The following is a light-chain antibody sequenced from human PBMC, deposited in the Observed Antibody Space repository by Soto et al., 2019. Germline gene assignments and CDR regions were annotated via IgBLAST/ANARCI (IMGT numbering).Light chain of an antibody. CDR1: QSISSTH. CDR2: GAS. J-gene: IGKJ2*01. CDR3: HQYVTSDMDT. V-gene: IGKV3-20*01. Sequence: ETVLTQSPGTLSLSPGERATLSCRASQSISSTHLAWYQQKSGQAPRLLIYGASSRATGIPDRFSGSGSGTDFTLTITRLEPEDFAVYYCHQYVTSDMDTFRQGTKLEMK.